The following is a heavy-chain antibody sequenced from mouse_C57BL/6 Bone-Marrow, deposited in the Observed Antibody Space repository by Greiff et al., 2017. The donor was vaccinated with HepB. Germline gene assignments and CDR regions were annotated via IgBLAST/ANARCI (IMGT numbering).Heavy chain of an antibody. Sequence: EVNVVESEGGLVQPGSSMKLSCTASGFTFSDYYMAWVRQVPEKGLEWVANINYDGSSTYYLDSLKSRFIISRDNAKNILYLQMSSLKSEDTATYYCARVDRDAMDYWGQGTSVTVSS. V-gene: IGHV5-16*01. D-gene: IGHD2-14*01. J-gene: IGHJ4*01. CDR2: INYDGSST. CDR1: GFTFSDYY. CDR3: ARVDRDAMDY.